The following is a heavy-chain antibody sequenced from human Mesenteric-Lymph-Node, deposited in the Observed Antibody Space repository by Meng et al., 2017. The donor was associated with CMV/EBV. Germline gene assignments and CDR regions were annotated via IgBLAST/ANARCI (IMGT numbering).Heavy chain of an antibody. CDR1: GELFVGYY. V-gene: IGHV4-34*01. D-gene: IGHD3-10*01. Sequence: LTCDVYGELFVGYYWTWIRQPPGKGLEWIGEINHSGSTIYNPSFKSRVTISVDTSERQFSLKLNSLTAADTAVYYCAREITMPRYFQLWGQGTLVTVSS. CDR3: AREITMPRYFQL. J-gene: IGHJ1*01. CDR2: INHSGST.